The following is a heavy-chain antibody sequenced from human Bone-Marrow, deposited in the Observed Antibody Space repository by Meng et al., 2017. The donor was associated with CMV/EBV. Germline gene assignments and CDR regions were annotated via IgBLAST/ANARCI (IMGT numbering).Heavy chain of an antibody. CDR3: ARENLRSWDV. D-gene: IGHD3-3*01. Sequence: GESLKISCVASGFTFSSYEMNWVRQAPGKGLEWVSSISSSSSYIYYADSVKGRFTISRDNSKNTLYLQMNSLRAEDTAVYYCARENLRSWDVWGQGTTVTVSS. CDR2: ISSSSSYI. CDR1: GFTFSSYE. J-gene: IGHJ6*02. V-gene: IGHV3-21*04.